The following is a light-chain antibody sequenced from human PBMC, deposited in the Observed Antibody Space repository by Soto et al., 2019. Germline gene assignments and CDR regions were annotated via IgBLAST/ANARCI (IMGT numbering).Light chain of an antibody. CDR2: DTS. V-gene: IGKV3-11*01. Sequence: EIVSTQSPATLSLSPGERATLSCRASQSVTSYLAWYQQKPGQAPRLLISDTSNRATGIPARFSGSGSGTDFTLTISSLEPEDFAVYYCQHRSEWPVSFGQGTRLETK. CDR3: QHRSEWPVS. CDR1: QSVTSY. J-gene: IGKJ5*01.